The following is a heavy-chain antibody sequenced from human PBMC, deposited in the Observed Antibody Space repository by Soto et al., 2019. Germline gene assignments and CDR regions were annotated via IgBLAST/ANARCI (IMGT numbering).Heavy chain of an antibody. V-gene: IGHV3-15*07. J-gene: IGHJ6*02. CDR1: GSSISSAW. CDR3: TTGSVEGV. CDR2: IKTKIEGETT. Sequence: QLVESGGGLVRPGGSLRLSCSASGSSISSAWMNWVRQAPGKGLEWVGRIKTKIEGETTHYAAPVNGRFTVSRDDSKNMLYLQMNSLKADDTALYYCTTGSVEGVWGQGTTVTVSS. D-gene: IGHD2-15*01.